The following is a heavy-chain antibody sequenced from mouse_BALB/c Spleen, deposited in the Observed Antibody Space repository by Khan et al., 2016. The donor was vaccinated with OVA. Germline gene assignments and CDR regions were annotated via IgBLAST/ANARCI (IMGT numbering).Heavy chain of an antibody. Sequence: EVKVVESGGGLMKPGGSLKVSCAASGFTFSNYAMSWVRQTPEKRLEWVASISSGDSTYYPDSVKGRFTISRDNARNILYLQMSSLRSDDTAMYYCARDYWFVYWGQGTLVTVSA. CDR2: ISSGDST. CDR3: ARDYWFVY. J-gene: IGHJ3*01. CDR1: GFTFSNYA. V-gene: IGHV5-6-5*01.